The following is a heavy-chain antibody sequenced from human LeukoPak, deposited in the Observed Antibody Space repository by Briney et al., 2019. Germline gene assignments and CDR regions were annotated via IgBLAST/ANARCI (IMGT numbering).Heavy chain of an antibody. V-gene: IGHV3-21*01. CDR1: GFTFSSYS. D-gene: IGHD3-10*01. J-gene: IGHJ4*02. Sequence: PGGSLRLSCAASGFTFSSYSMNRVRQAPGKGLEWVSSISSSSSYIYYADSVKGRFTISRDNAKNSLYLQMNSLRAEDTAVYYCARDHKSVLLWFGELSPRPLDYWGQGTLVTVSS. CDR3: ARDHKSVLLWFGELSPRPLDY. CDR2: ISSSSSYI.